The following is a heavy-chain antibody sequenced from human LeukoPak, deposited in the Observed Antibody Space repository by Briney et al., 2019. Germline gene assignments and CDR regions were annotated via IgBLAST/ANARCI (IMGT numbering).Heavy chain of an antibody. CDR2: INTDGSTT. CDR3: TKDLTGYYDY. D-gene: IGHD3-9*01. CDR1: GFTFSNFW. Sequence: PGGSPRLSCAVSGFTFSNFWMHWVRQAPGKGLVWVSRINTDGSTTTYADSVKGRFTISRDNAKNTLYLQMNSLRAEDTAIYYCTKDLTGYYDYWGQGTLVSVSS. V-gene: IGHV3-74*01. J-gene: IGHJ4*02.